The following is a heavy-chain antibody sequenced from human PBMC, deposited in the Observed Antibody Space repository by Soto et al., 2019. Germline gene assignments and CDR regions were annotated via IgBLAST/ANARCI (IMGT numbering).Heavy chain of an antibody. CDR1: GGSFSGYY. Sequence: SETLSLTCAVYGGSFSGYYWSWIRQPPGKGLEWIGEINHSGSTNYNPSLKSRVTISVDTSKNQFSLKLSSVTAADTAVYYCARGGTGTKDFYYYYYMDVWGKGTTVTVSS. CDR2: INHSGST. V-gene: IGHV4-34*01. CDR3: ARGGTGTKDFYYYYYMDV. J-gene: IGHJ6*03. D-gene: IGHD1-7*01.